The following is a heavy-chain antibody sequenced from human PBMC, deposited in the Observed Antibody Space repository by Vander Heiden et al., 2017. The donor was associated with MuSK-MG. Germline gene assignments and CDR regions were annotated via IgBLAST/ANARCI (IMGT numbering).Heavy chain of an antibody. D-gene: IGHD3-10*01. CDR1: GFTFSSYG. CDR2: IRYDGSNK. CDR3: AKDHGESWGSFDPNFDL. V-gene: IGHV3-30*02. J-gene: IGHJ2*01. Sequence: GVVQPGGSLRLSCAASGFTFSSYGMHWVRQAPGKGLEWVAFIRYDGSNKYYADSVKGRVTISRDNSKNTLYLQMNSLRAEDTAVYYCAKDHGESWGSFDPNFDLWGRGTLVTVSS.